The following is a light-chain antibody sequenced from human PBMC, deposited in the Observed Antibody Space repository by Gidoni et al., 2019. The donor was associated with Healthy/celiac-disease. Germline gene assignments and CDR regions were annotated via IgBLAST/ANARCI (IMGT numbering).Light chain of an antibody. J-gene: IGKJ2*01. V-gene: IGKV1-39*01. CDR3: QQSYRIPYI. Sequence: DIQMTQSPSSLSASVGDRVTIACRASQSISNYLNWYQRKPGRAPKLLIFAASSMESGVPSRFSGSGSGTDFTLTITSLQPEDFATYYCQQSYRIPYIFGQGTKLEIK. CDR2: AAS. CDR1: QSISNY.